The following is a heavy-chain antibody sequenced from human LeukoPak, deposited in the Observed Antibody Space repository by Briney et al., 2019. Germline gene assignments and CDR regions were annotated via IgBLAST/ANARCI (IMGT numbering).Heavy chain of an antibody. CDR2: IDVTTGGS. J-gene: IGHJ4*02. CDR1: GFTLSSYA. V-gene: IGHV3-23*01. Sequence: PGGSLRLSCAASGFTLSSYAMSWVRQAPGKGLEWVSTIDVTTGGSYYADSVKGRFTISRDTFQNTLYLQLNSLRVDDTAVYYCAKVNYYQPYFWGQGTLVTVS. D-gene: IGHD2-2*01. CDR3: AKVNYYQPYF.